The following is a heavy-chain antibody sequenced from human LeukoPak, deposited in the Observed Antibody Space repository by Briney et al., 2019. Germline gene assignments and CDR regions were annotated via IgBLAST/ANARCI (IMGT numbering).Heavy chain of an antibody. D-gene: IGHD3-3*01. CDR3: ARDLETRYYDFWSGHDY. J-gene: IGHJ4*02. V-gene: IGHV3-30-3*01. Sequence: QPGRSLRLSCAASGFTFSSYAMHWVRQAPGKGLEWVAVISYDGSNKYYADSVKGRFTISRDNSKNTLYLQMNSLRAEDTAVYYCARDLETRYYDFWSGHDYWGQGTLVTVSS. CDR2: ISYDGSNK. CDR1: GFTFSSYA.